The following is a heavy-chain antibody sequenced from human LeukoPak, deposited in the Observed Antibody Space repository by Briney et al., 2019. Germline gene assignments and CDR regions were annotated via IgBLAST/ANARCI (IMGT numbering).Heavy chain of an antibody. D-gene: IGHD1-26*01. CDR3: ATLTWSGSYSQGGY. Sequence: SETLSLTCAVYGGSFSGYYWSWIRQPPGKGLEWIGEINHSGSTNYNPSLKSRVTISVDTSKNQFSLKLSSVTAADTAVYYCATLTWSGSYSQGGYWGQGTLVTVSS. J-gene: IGHJ4*02. CDR1: GGSFSGYY. V-gene: IGHV4-34*01. CDR2: INHSGST.